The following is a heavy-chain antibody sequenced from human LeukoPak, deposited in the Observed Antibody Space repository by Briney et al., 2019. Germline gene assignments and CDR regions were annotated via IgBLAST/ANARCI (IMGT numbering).Heavy chain of an antibody. CDR3: ARARYYCDRDWFDP. J-gene: IGHJ5*02. CDR1: GFTFSSYW. CDR2: INSDGSST. Sequence: GGSLRLSCAASGFTFSSYWMHWVRQAPGKGLVWVSRINSDGSSTSYADSVKGRFTISRDNAKNTLYLQMNSLRAEDTAVYYCARARYYCDRDWFDPWGQGTLVTVSS. D-gene: IGHD3-22*01. V-gene: IGHV3-74*01.